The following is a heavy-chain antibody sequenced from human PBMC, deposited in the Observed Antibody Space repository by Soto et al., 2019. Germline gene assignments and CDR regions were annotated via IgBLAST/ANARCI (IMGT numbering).Heavy chain of an antibody. CDR3: AKGSGYYDFWSGYYGMDV. J-gene: IGHJ6*02. V-gene: IGHV3-30*18. CDR1: GFTFSSYG. Sequence: GGSLRLSCTASGFTFSSYGMHWVRQAPGKGLEWVAVISYDGSNKYYADSVRGRFTISRDNSKNTLYLQMNSLRAEDTAVYYCAKGSGYYDFWSGYYGMDVWGQGTTVTVSS. D-gene: IGHD3-3*01. CDR2: ISYDGSNK.